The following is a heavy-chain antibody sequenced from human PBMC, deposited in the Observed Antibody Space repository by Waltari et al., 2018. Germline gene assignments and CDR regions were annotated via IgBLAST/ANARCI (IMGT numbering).Heavy chain of an antibody. D-gene: IGHD6-13*01. J-gene: IGHJ4*02. Sequence: QVQLQESGPGLVKPSQTLSLTCTVSGGSISSGGYYWSWIRQHTGKGLEWIEYNYYSGITYYNPSLKSRVTISVDTSKTQFSLKLSSVTAADTAVYYCASIAAAGTELFDYWGQGTLVTVSS. V-gene: IGHV4-31*03. CDR1: GGSISSGGYY. CDR2: NYYSGIT. CDR3: ASIAAAGTELFDY.